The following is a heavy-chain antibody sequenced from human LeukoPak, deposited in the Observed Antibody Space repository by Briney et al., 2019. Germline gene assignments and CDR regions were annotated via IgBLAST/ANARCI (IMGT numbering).Heavy chain of an antibody. CDR3: ARVTTATPQDHLFDP. J-gene: IGHJ5*02. Sequence: SVKVSCKASGGTFSSYAISWVRQAPGQGLEWMGRIIPILGIANYAQKFQGRVTITADKSTSTAYMELSSLRSEDTAVYYCARVTTATPQDHLFDPWGLGTLVTVSS. CDR2: IIPILGIA. V-gene: IGHV1-69*04. D-gene: IGHD1-26*01. CDR1: GGTFSSYA.